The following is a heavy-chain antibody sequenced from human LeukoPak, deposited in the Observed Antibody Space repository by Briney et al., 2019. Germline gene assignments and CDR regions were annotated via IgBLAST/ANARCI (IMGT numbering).Heavy chain of an antibody. V-gene: IGHV1-18*01. CDR1: GYTFTSYG. Sequence: GASVKVSCKASGYTFTSYGISWVRQAPGQGLEWMGWISAYNGNTNYAQKLQGRVTMTTDTSTSTAYMELRSLRSDGTAVYYCARDILVVPVAHDAFDIWGQGTMVTVSS. CDR2: ISAYNGNT. D-gene: IGHD2-2*01. J-gene: IGHJ3*02. CDR3: ARDILVVPVAHDAFDI.